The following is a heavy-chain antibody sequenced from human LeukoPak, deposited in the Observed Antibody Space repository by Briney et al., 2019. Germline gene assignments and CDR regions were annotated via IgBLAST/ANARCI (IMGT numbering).Heavy chain of an antibody. V-gene: IGHV4-61*02. CDR3: AKETDYSHPNWFDP. CDR2: IYTSGST. CDR1: GGSISSGSYY. J-gene: IGHJ5*02. Sequence: SETLSLTCTVSGGSISSGSYYWSWIRQPAGKGLEWIGRIYTSGSTNYNPSLKSRVTISVDRSKNQFSLEMNSMTAADTAVYFCAKETDYSHPNWFDPWGQGILVTVSS. D-gene: IGHD4-11*01.